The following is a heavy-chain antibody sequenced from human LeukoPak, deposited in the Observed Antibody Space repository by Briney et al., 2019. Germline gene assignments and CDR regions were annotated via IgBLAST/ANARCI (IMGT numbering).Heavy chain of an antibody. CDR1: GFTFSSYG. CDR3: AKAIYSSSRMDV. Sequence: GRSLRLSCAASGFTFSSYGMHWVRQAPGKGLEWVAVIWYDGSNKYYADSVKGRFTISRDNSKNTLYLQMNSLRAEDTAVYYCAKAIYSSSRMDVWGQGTTVTVSS. D-gene: IGHD6-13*01. CDR2: IWYDGSNK. J-gene: IGHJ6*02. V-gene: IGHV3-33*06.